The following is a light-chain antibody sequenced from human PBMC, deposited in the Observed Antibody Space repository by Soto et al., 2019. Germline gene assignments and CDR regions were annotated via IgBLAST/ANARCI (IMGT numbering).Light chain of an antibody. CDR2: DAS. Sequence: EIVMTQSPATLSVSPGERATLSCRASQSVSSNLAWYQQKPGQAPRLLIYDASTRATGIPARFSGSGSGTGFTLTISSLQSEDFAVYYCQQYYNWPPYTFGQGTKLEIK. CDR1: QSVSSN. CDR3: QQYYNWPPYT. J-gene: IGKJ2*01. V-gene: IGKV3-15*01.